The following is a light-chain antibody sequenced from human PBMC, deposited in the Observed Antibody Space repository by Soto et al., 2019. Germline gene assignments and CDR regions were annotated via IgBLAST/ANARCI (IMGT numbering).Light chain of an antibody. Sequence: IVMTQSPVTLSVSPGERATLSCRAGQSVSSNVAWYQQKPGQAPSLLIHDASTRATGIPARFSGSGSGTDFTLTISSLQSEDFAVYYCQQYNKWPLTFGGGTKVEI. CDR2: DAS. V-gene: IGKV3-15*01. CDR1: QSVSSN. CDR3: QQYNKWPLT. J-gene: IGKJ4*01.